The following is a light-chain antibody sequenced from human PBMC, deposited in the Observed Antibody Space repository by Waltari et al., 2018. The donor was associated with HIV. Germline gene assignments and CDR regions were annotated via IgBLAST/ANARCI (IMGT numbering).Light chain of an antibody. CDR2: TTG. V-gene: IGLV7-43*01. J-gene: IGLJ3*02. Sequence: QTVVTQEPSLTVSPGGTVTLTCASTTGPVTSAYYQNWFPQKPGQAPRSLIYTTGNKNSWTPARFSGSLRGYKAALTLSGVQAEDEAEYYCLLYYGGSWVFGGGTKLTVL. CDR3: LLYYGGSWV. CDR1: TGPVTSAYY.